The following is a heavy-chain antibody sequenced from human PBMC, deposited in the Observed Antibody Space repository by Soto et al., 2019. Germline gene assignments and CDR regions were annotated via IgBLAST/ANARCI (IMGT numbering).Heavy chain of an antibody. J-gene: IGHJ4*02. D-gene: IGHD1-26*01. CDR3: ARDSGDGTFDF. CDR2: INAGYGNT. Sequence: QVHLVQSGAEVRKPGASVKVSCKASGYTFSSYAMHWVRQAPGQRLEWMGWINAGYGNTKSSQKFQDRVTISRDTSASTAYMELTSQRSEDTAVYYCARDSGDGTFDFWGQGTLVTVS. CDR1: GYTFSSYA. V-gene: IGHV1-3*01.